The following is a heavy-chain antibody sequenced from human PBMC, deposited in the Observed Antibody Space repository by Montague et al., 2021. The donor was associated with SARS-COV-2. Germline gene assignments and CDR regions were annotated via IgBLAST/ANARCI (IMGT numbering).Heavy chain of an antibody. V-gene: IGHV4-39*01. D-gene: IGHD6-13*01. CDR3: AGSPPGIAAAGTVAAFGT. J-gene: IGHJ3*02. CDR2: IYYSGST. Sequence: SETLSLTCTVSGGSISSSSYYWGWIRQPPGKGLEWIGSIYYSGSTYYXXXLKSRVTISVDTSKNQFSLKLSSVTAADTAVYYCAGSPPGIAAAGTVAAFGTWGQGTMVTVSS. CDR1: GGSISSSSYY.